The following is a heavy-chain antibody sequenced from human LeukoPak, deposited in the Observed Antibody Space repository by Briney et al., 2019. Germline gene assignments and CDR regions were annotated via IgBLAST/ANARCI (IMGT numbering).Heavy chain of an antibody. CDR3: AKDYYGSGSSFFDY. Sequence: GGSLRLSCAASRFTFSSYGMHWVRQAPGKGLEWVAFIRYDGSNKYYADSVKGRFTISRDNSKNTLYLQMNSLRAEDTAVYYCAKDYYGSGSSFFDYWGQGTLVTVSS. J-gene: IGHJ4*02. CDR2: IRYDGSNK. V-gene: IGHV3-30*02. D-gene: IGHD3-10*01. CDR1: RFTFSSYG.